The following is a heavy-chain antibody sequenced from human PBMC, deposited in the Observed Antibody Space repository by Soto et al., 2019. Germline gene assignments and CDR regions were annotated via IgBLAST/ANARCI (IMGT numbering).Heavy chain of an antibody. CDR3: ASGQSCYDSFYY. Sequence: QVQLVQSGAEVKKPGSSVKVSCKASGGTFSSYTISWVRQAPGQGLEWMGRIIPILGIANYAQKFQGRVTLTADKSTSTAYMELSSLRSEDTAVYYCASGQSCYDSFYYWGQGPLVTVSS. D-gene: IGHD5-12*01. J-gene: IGHJ4*02. CDR1: GGTFSSYT. CDR2: IIPILGIA. V-gene: IGHV1-69*02.